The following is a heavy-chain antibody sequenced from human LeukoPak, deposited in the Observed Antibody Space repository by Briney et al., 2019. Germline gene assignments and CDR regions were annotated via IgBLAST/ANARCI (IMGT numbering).Heavy chain of an antibody. V-gene: IGHV1-2*02. CDR3: AITRITMVCGDDY. CDR2: INPNSGGT. Sequence: GASVKVSCKASGYTFTGYYMHWVRQAPGQGLEWMGWINPNSGGTNYAQKFQGRVTMTRDTSISTAYMELSRLRSDDTAVYYCAITRITMVCGDDYWGQGTLVTVSS. CDR1: GYTFTGYY. D-gene: IGHD3-10*01. J-gene: IGHJ4*02.